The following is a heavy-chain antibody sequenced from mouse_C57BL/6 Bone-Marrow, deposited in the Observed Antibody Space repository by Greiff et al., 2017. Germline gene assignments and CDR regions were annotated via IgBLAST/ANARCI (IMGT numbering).Heavy chain of an antibody. CDR1: GYTFTDYN. D-gene: IGHD1-2*01. Sequence: VQLQQSGPELVKPGASVKMSCKASGYTFTDYNMHWVKQSHGKSLEWIGYINPNNGGTSYNQKFKGKATLTVNTSSSTAYMELRSLTSEDSAVYYCARGGYYGPFAYWGQGTLVTVSA. V-gene: IGHV1-22*01. CDR3: ARGGYYGPFAY. CDR2: INPNNGGT. J-gene: IGHJ3*01.